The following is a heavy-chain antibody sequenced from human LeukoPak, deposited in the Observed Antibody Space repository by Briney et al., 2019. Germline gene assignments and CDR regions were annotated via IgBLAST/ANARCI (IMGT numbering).Heavy chain of an antibody. J-gene: IGHJ6*03. D-gene: IGHD2-15*01. Sequence: SETLSLTCTVSGGSISSYYWSWIRQPPGKGLEWIGEINHSGSTNYNPSLKSRVTISVDTSKNQFSLKLSSVTAADTAVYYCARGTRGSGGSFTHYYYYMDVWGKGTTVTVSS. CDR1: GGSISSYY. CDR3: ARGTRGSGGSFTHYYYYMDV. V-gene: IGHV4-34*01. CDR2: INHSGST.